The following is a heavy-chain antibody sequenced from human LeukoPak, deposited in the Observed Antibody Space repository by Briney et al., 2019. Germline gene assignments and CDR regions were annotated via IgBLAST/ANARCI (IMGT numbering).Heavy chain of an antibody. D-gene: IGHD2-2*01. V-gene: IGHV4-39*07. CDR3: ARSSTTDANHYYYYYMDV. Sequence: KPSETLSLTCTVSGDSIHSVYYFWGWLRQPPGKGLEWIGSVYFDGDTSYSPSLKSRVTISVDTSKNQFSLKLSSVTAADTAVYYCARSSTTDANHYYYYYMDVWGRGTTVTVSS. CDR2: VYFDGDT. J-gene: IGHJ6*03. CDR1: GDSIHSVYYF.